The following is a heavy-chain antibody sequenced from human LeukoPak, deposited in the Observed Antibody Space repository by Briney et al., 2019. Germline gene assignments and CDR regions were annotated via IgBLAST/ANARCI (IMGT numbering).Heavy chain of an antibody. V-gene: IGHV3-23*01. J-gene: IGHJ4*02. CDR1: GFTFSSYA. Sequence: GGSLRLSCAASGFTFSSYAMSWVRQAPGKGLEWVSAISGSGGSTYYADSVKGRFTISRDNSKNTLYLQINSLRAEDTAVYYCAKDCDILTGYSDYWGQGTLVTVSS. CDR3: AKDCDILTGYSDY. CDR2: ISGSGGST. D-gene: IGHD3-9*01.